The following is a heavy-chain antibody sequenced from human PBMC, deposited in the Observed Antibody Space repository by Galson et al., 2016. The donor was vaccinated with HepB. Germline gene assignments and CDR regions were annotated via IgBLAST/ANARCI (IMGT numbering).Heavy chain of an antibody. V-gene: IGHV3-23*01. CDR3: AKSIRGDDYYPFYYYSMDV. Sequence: SLRLSCAASGFTFTSCVLSWVRQAPGKGLQWVSSISGTGDSTFYADSVKGRFTISRDKSKNTLYLQMNSLRAEDTAVYYCAKSIRGDDYYPFYYYSMDVWGQGTTVTVSS. J-gene: IGHJ6*02. D-gene: IGHD3-10*01. CDR2: ISGTGDST. CDR1: GFTFTSCV.